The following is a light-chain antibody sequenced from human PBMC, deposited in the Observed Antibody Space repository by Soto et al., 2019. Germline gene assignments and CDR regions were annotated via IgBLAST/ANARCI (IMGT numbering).Light chain of an antibody. Sequence: DIQMTQSPSTLSASVGDRVTITCRASQSISPWLAWYQQKPGKAPKLLIYKASILESGVPSRFSGSGSWTEFTLTISSLQPDDFSTYYCQQYNSYSRTFGQGTKVEIK. J-gene: IGKJ1*01. V-gene: IGKV1-5*03. CDR1: QSISPW. CDR2: KAS. CDR3: QQYNSYSRT.